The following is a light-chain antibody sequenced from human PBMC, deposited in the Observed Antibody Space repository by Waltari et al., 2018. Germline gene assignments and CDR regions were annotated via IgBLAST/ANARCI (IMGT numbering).Light chain of an antibody. CDR3: QSYDSSLSGGV. J-gene: IGLJ2*01. CDR2: GNS. Sequence: QSVLPQPPSVSGATGQRVTISSTGSSSNIGAGYDVNWYQQLPGTAPKLLLYGNSNRPSGVPDRFSGSKSGTSASLAITGLQAEDEADYYCQSYDSSLSGGVFGGGTKLTVL. CDR1: SSNIGAGYD. V-gene: IGLV1-40*01.